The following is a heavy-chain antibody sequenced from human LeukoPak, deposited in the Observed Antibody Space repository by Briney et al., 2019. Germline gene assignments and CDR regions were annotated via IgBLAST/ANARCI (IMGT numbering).Heavy chain of an antibody. CDR2: ISAYNGNT. CDR3: ARLMAENDAFDI. J-gene: IGHJ3*02. D-gene: IGHD5-24*01. Sequence: ASVKVSRKPSSYTFTSYGISWVRQAPGQGLEWMGWISAYNGNTNYAQKLQGRVTMTTDTSTSTAYMELRSLRSDDTAVYYCARLMAENDAFDIWGQGTMVTVSS. CDR1: SYTFTSYG. V-gene: IGHV1-18*01.